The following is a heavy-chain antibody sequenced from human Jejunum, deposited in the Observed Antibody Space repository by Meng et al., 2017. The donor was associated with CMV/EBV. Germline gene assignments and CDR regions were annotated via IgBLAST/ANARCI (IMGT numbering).Heavy chain of an antibody. CDR1: GFSFSSYE. CDR3: ARTSENYSYLTS. D-gene: IGHD2-2*02. V-gene: IGHV3-48*03. CDR2: ITSGSTI. Sequence: QLVEFGGGLVQPAGSLRLSCAASGFSFSSYEMNWVRKAPGKGLEWISYITSGSTIYYADSVQGRFTISRDNAKNSLYLQMNSLRAEDTAIYYCARTSENYSYLTSWGQGTLVTVSS. J-gene: IGHJ5*02.